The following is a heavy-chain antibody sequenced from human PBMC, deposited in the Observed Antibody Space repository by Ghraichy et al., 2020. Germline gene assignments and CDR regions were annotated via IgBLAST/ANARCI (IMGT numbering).Heavy chain of an antibody. Sequence: GGSLRLSCLASGFTLGHYGIHWVRQAPGKGLEWVAVISYDGSNKDYADSVKGRFTVSRDNSKNTLYLQMNSLRTDDTAVYYCGKDLGPTFTNYYGMDVWGQGTTVTVSS. D-gene: IGHD7-27*01. V-gene: IGHV3-30*18. CDR2: ISYDGSNK. CDR3: GKDLGPTFTNYYGMDV. CDR1: GFTLGHYG. J-gene: IGHJ6*02.